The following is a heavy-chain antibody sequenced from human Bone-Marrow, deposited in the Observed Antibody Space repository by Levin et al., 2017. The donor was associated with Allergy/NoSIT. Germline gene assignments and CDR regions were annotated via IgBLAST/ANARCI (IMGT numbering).Heavy chain of an antibody. V-gene: IGHV3-21*01. J-gene: IGHJ4*02. CDR1: GFTFRSYP. D-gene: IGHD3-22*01. CDR2: ITNTFSDK. CDR3: AAEYYTGSSGFDY. Sequence: AASVKVSCAASGFTFRSYPMNWVRQAPGKGLEWVSTITNTFSDKYYADSVKGRFFISRDDAESSLYLQMNSLTADDTAIYYCAAEYYTGSSGFDYWGQGTVVTVSS.